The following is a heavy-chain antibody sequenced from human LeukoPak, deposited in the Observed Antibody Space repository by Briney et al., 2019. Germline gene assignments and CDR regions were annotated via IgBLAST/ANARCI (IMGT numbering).Heavy chain of an antibody. D-gene: IGHD6-13*01. CDR3: ARQTAPYSSSWYGNYYYYYGMDV. J-gene: IGHJ6*02. CDR2: IKQDGSEK. Sequence: GGSLRLSCAASGFTFSSYWMSWVRQAPGKGLEWVANIKQDGSEKYYVDSVKGRFTISRDNAKNSLYLQMNSLRAEDTAVYYCARQTAPYSSSWYGNYYYYYGMDVWGQGTTVTVSS. V-gene: IGHV3-7*01. CDR1: GFTFSSYW.